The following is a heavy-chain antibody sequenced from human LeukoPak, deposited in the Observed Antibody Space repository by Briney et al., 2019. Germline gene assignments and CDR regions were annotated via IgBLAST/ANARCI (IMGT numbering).Heavy chain of an antibody. Sequence: PGGSLRLSCAASGFTFSSYGMHWVRQAPGKGLEWVAFIRYDGSNKYYADSVKGRFTISRDNSKNTLYLQMNSLRAEDTAVYYCASALGYCSSTSCRHIDYWGQGTLVTVSS. CDR1: GFTFSSYG. V-gene: IGHV3-30*02. CDR3: ASALGYCSSTSCRHIDY. CDR2: IRYDGSNK. J-gene: IGHJ4*02. D-gene: IGHD2-2*01.